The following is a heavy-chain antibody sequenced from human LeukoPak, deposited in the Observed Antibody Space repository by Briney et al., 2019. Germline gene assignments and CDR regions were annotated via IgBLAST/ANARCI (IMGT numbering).Heavy chain of an antibody. J-gene: IGHJ4*02. D-gene: IGHD1-14*01. Sequence: ASVKVSCKVSGYTLTELSMHWVRQAPGKGLEWMGGFDPEDGETIYAQKFQGRVTMTEDTSTDTAYMELSSLRSEDTAVYYCARSSPTSGGENFDYWGQGTLVTVSS. CDR1: GYTLTELS. CDR3: ARSSPTSGGENFDY. CDR2: FDPEDGET. V-gene: IGHV1-24*01.